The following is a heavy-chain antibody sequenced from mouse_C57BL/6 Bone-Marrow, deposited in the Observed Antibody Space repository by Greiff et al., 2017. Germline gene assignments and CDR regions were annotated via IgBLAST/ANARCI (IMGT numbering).Heavy chain of an antibody. J-gene: IGHJ2*01. CDR3: ASVNGGYYFDY. CDR1: GYTFTSYW. CDR2: IHPNSGST. Sequence: QVQLQQPGAELVKPGASVKLSCKASGYTFTSYWMHWVKQRPGQGLEWIGMIHPNSGSTNYNEKFKSKATLTVDKSSSTAYMQLSSLTSEDSAVYYCASVNGGYYFDYWGQGTTLTVSS. V-gene: IGHV1-64*01.